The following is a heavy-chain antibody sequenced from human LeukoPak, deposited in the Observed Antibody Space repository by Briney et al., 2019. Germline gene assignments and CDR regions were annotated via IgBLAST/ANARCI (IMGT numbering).Heavy chain of an antibody. CDR2: IYYSGST. J-gene: IGHJ6*02. D-gene: IGHD6-13*01. CDR1: GGSISSSSYY. Sequence: SETLSLTCTVSGGSISSSSYYWGWIRQPPGKGLEWIGSIYYSGSTCCNPSLKSRVTISVDTSKNQFSLKLSSVTAADTAVYYCARPGIAAAKNYGMDVWGQGTTVTVSS. V-gene: IGHV4-39*01. CDR3: ARPGIAAAKNYGMDV.